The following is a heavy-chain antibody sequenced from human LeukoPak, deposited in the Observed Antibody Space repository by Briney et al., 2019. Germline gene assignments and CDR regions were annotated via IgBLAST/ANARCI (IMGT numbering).Heavy chain of an antibody. CDR3: ARWEGGSYYDFDY. D-gene: IGHD1-26*01. CDR2: TYYSGST. J-gene: IGHJ4*02. CDR1: GGSISSSSYY. V-gene: IGHV4-39*07. Sequence: SETLSLTCTVSGGSISSSSYYWGWIRQPPGKGLEWIGSTYYSGSTNYNPSLKSRVTISVDTSKNQFSLKLSSVTAADTAVYYCARWEGGSYYDFDYWGQGTLVTVSS.